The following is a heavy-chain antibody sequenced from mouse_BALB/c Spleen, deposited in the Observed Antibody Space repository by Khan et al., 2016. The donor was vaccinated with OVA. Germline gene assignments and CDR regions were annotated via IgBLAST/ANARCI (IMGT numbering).Heavy chain of an antibody. D-gene: IGHD1-1*01. CDR1: GFNIKDYY. J-gene: IGHJ3*01. CDR3: ARPASHYYGSSYGY. V-gene: IGHV14-1*02. CDR2: IDPENGNT. Sequence: MQLQQSGAELVRPGALVKLSCKASGFNIKDYYMHWVKQRPEQGLEWIGWIDPENGNTIYDPKFQGKASITADTSSNTAYLQLSSLTSEDTAVYYCARPASHYYGSSYGYWGQGTLVTVSA.